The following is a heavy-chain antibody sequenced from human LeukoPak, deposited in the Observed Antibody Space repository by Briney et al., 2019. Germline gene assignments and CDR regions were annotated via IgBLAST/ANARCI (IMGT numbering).Heavy chain of an antibody. J-gene: IGHJ3*02. CDR2: INPSGGST. V-gene: IGHV1-46*01. CDR1: GYTFTSYY. CDR3: ARGAMVRGVIKGHDAFDI. Sequence: ASVKVSCKASGYTFTSYYMHWVRQAPGQGLEWMGIINPSGGSTSYAQKFQGRVTMTRDTSTSTVYMELSSLRSEDTAVYYCARGAMVRGVIKGHDAFDIWGQGTMVTVSS. D-gene: IGHD3-10*01.